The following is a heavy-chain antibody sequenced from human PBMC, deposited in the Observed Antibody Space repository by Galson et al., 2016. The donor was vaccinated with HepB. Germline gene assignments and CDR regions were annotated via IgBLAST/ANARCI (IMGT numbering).Heavy chain of an antibody. CDR2: IYYSGNT. V-gene: IGHV4-39*01. CDR3: MRHYSSGPRAVDS. J-gene: IGHJ4*02. Sequence: ETLSLTCTVSGDSIRSTNYYWGWVRQPPGKGLEWIGSIYYSGNTYYNTSLLSRVSVSIDTPKNQFSLKVTAVTAADAAVYYCMRHYSSGPRAVDSWGQGTLVTVSS. D-gene: IGHD3-22*01. CDR1: GDSIRSTNYY.